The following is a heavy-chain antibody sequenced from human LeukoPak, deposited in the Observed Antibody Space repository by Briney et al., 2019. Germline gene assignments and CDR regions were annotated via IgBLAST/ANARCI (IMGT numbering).Heavy chain of an antibody. CDR2: IKLDGSEK. J-gene: IGHJ4*02. CDR1: GFTFSTYA. D-gene: IGHD3-3*01. V-gene: IGHV3-7*03. CDR3: ARDQYDTWSRRGNFDS. Sequence: GGSLRLSCAASGFTFSTYAMNWVRQAPGKGLEWVANIKLDGSEKNYVDSVKGRFTISRDNTKNSLYLQMNSLRAEDTAVFYCARDQYDTWSRRGNFDSWGQGTLVIVSS.